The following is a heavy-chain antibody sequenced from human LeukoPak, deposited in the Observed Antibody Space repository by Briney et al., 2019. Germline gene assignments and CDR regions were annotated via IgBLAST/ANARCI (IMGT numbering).Heavy chain of an antibody. CDR1: GFTFSSYA. Sequence: GGSLRLSCAASGFTFSSYAMSWVRQAPGKGLEWVSAISGSGGSTYYADSVKGRFTISRDNSKHTLYLQMNSLRAEDTAVYYCAQVAYCSSTSCPISNFDYWGQGTLVTVSS. CDR3: AQVAYCSSTSCPISNFDY. V-gene: IGHV3-23*01. J-gene: IGHJ4*02. CDR2: ISGSGGST. D-gene: IGHD2-2*01.